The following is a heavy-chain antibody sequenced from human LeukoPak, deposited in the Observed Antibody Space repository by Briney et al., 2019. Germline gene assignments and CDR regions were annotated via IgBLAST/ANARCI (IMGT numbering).Heavy chain of an antibody. CDR2: INPSGGST. J-gene: IGHJ3*02. CDR1: GYTFTSYY. Sequence: ASVKVSCKASGYTFTSYYMHWVRQAPGQGLEWMGIINPSGGSTSYAQKFQGGVTMTRDTSTSTVYMELSSLRSEDTAVYYCARDAHMVRDRRAFDIWGQGTMVTVSS. V-gene: IGHV1-46*03. D-gene: IGHD3-10*01. CDR3: ARDAHMVRDRRAFDI.